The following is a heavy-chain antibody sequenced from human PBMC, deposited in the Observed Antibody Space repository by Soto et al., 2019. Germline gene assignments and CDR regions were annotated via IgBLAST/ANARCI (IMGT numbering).Heavy chain of an antibody. Sequence: ASVKVSCKASGYTFTSYGISWVRQAPGQGLEWMGWISAYNGNTNYAQKLQGRVTITADESTSTAYMELSSLRSEDTAVYYCARDERITIFGVVIRATKDYYYYGMDVWGQGTTVTVSS. D-gene: IGHD3-3*01. CDR3: ARDERITIFGVVIRATKDYYYYGMDV. CDR1: GYTFTSYG. J-gene: IGHJ6*02. CDR2: ISAYNGNT. V-gene: IGHV1-18*01.